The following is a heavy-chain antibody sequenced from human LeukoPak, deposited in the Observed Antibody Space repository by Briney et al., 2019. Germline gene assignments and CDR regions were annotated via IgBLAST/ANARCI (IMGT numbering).Heavy chain of an antibody. CDR3: ARAAVRGVIVDAFDL. CDR1: GFSFNTYN. V-gene: IGHV3-21*01. D-gene: IGHD3-10*01. CDR2: ITSSSSYI. J-gene: IGHJ3*01. Sequence: PGGSLRLSCAASGFSFNTYNMNWVRQAPGEGLEWVSSITSSSSYIYYADSVKGRFTISRDNAKNSLYLQMNSLRAEDTAVYYCARAAVRGVIVDAFDLWGQGTMVTVSS.